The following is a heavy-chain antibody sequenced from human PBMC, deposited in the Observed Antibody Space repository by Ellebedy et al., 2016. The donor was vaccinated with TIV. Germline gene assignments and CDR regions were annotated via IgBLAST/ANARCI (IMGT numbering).Heavy chain of an antibody. D-gene: IGHD3-16*01. CDR3: ARRGSYGDYAVQVNSWFDP. CDR1: GFSFSNYW. CDR2: LYQDGSRT. V-gene: IGHV3-7*01. Sequence: PGGSLRLSCAASGFSFSNYWMGWLRQAPGKGRERVANLYQDGSRTYYVDSVKGRFTISRDNAKNSLYLQMNSLRVDDTAVYFCARRGSYGDYAVQVNSWFDPWGQGTLVTVFS. J-gene: IGHJ5*02.